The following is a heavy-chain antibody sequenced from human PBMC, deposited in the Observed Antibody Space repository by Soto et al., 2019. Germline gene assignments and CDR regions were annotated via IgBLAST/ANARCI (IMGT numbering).Heavy chain of an antibody. CDR1: GFTFSSYA. Sequence: GGSLRLSCTASGFTFSSYAMTWVRQAPGKGLEWVSTISTSAYSTYYADSVKGRFTISRDNSKNTLYLQMDSLTAEDTAVYYCETGGYDPRAAFDYWGQGPLVTVSS. CDR2: ISTSAYST. J-gene: IGHJ4*02. CDR3: ETGGYDPRAAFDY. D-gene: IGHD5-12*01. V-gene: IGHV3-23*01.